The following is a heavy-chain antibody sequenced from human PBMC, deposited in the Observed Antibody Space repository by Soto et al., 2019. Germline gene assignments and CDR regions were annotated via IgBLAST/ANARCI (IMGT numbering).Heavy chain of an antibody. CDR3: ARVDYGDYDYYYYMDV. J-gene: IGHJ6*03. V-gene: IGHV4-59*01. CDR2: IYYSGST. Sequence: SETLSLTCTVSGGSISSYYWSWIRQPPGKGLEWIGYIYYSGSTNYNPSLKSRVTISVDTSKNQFSLKLSSVTAADTAVYYCARVDYGDYDYYYYMDVWGKGTTVTVSS. CDR1: GGSISSYY. D-gene: IGHD4-17*01.